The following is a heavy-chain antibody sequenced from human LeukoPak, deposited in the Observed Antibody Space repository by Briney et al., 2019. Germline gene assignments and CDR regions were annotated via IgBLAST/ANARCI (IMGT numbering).Heavy chain of an antibody. CDR1: GGTFSSYA. CDR2: IIPIFGTA. CDR3: ARGPDYYDSSGYYGLLD. J-gene: IGHJ4*02. Sequence: AASVKVSCKASGGTFSSYAISWVRQAPGQGLEWMGGIIPIFGTANYAQKFQGRVTITADESTSTAYMELSSLRSEDTAVYYCARGPDYYDSSGYYGLLDWGQGTLVTVSS. D-gene: IGHD3-22*01. V-gene: IGHV1-69*13.